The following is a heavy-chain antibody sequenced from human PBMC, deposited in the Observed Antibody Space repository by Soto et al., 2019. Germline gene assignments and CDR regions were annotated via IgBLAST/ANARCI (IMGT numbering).Heavy chain of an antibody. CDR3: ARGPYCGGDCYFAGWFDP. J-gene: IGHJ5*02. CDR2: MNPNSGNT. CDR1: GYTFTSYD. Sequence: QVQLVQSGAEVKKPGASVKVSCKASGYTFTSYDINWVRQATGQGLEWMGWMNPNSGNTGYAQKFQGRVTMTRNTSISTAYMELSSLRSEDTAVYYCARGPYCGGDCYFAGWFDPWGQGTLVTVSS. V-gene: IGHV1-8*01. D-gene: IGHD2-21*02.